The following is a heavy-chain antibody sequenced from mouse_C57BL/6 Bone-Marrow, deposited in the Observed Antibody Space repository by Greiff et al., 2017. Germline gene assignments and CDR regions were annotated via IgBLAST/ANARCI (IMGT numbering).Heavy chain of an antibody. D-gene: IGHD1-1*01. V-gene: IGHV1-81*01. CDR1: GYTFTSYG. CDR2: IYPRSGNT. CDR3: ARDYYGSFAY. Sequence: VQLQQSGAELARPGASVKLSCKASGYTFTSYGISWVKQRPGQGLEWIGEIYPRSGNTYYNEKFKGKATLTADKSSSTAYMELRSLTSEDSAGYFCARDYYGSFAYWGQGTLVTVSA. J-gene: IGHJ3*01.